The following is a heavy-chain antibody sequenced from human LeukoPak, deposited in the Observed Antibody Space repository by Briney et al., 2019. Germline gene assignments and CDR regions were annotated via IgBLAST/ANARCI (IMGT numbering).Heavy chain of an antibody. CDR1: GGTFSNLA. D-gene: IGHD5-24*01. CDR2: IIPTTGLA. J-gene: IGHJ4*02. CDR3: ARAPPRLDGYILYY. V-gene: IGHV1-69*04. Sequence: EASVKVSCKASGGTFSNLAISWVRQAPGQGLEWMGRIIPTTGLANYAQNFQGRVTITADKSTSTAYMELSSLRSEDTAVCYCARAPPRLDGYILYYWGQGTLVTVSS.